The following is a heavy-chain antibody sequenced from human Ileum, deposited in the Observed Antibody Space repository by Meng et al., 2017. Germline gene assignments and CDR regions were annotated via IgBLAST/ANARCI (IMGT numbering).Heavy chain of an antibody. CDR1: GGSFSANY. Sequence: QVQLQQWGAALVKPSETLSLTCVVYGGSFSANYWTWIRQPPGKGLEWIGEINHNGNTNYKPSLKSRVTISVDTSKKQFSLRLTSVTAADTAVYYCASARYDNWGQGTLVTVSS. V-gene: IGHV4-34*01. CDR3: ASARYDN. J-gene: IGHJ4*02. CDR2: INHNGNT.